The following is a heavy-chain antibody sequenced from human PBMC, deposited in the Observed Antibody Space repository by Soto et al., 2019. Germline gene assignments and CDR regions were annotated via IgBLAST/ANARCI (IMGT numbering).Heavy chain of an antibody. Sequence: EVQLLESGGGLVQPGGSLRVSCVASGFTFDNYVMTWVRQAPGKGLEWVSAISGNSGFTWYADSVKGRFTLSRDNFKNTVSLEMNNLRAEDTAVYFCAKVDDWNKARCFDRWGQGTLVTVSS. CDR1: GFTFDNYV. V-gene: IGHV3-23*01. D-gene: IGHD1-1*01. CDR2: ISGNSGFT. CDR3: AKVDDWNKARCFDR. J-gene: IGHJ5*02.